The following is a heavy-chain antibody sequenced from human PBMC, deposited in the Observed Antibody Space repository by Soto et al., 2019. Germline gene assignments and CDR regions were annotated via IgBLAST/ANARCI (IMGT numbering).Heavy chain of an antibody. D-gene: IGHD5-12*01. V-gene: IGHV1-2*02. CDR2: MNPYSGGT. CDR3: ARDLGGYDLYGPDT. J-gene: IGHJ5*02. Sequence: ASVKVSCKASGYTFIDSFIHWVRQAPGQGFEWIGWMNPYSGGTHFAQKFQGRVTMTRDTSISTAFLEMTRLRSDDTAVYFCARDLGGYDLYGPDTWGQGTPVTGSS. CDR1: GYTFIDSF.